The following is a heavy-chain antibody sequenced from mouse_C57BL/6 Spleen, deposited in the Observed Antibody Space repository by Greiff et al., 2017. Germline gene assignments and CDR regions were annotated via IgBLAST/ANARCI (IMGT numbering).Heavy chain of an antibody. CDR2: INPNNGGT. D-gene: IGHD6-5*01. Sequence: EVQLQQSGPELVKPGASVKISCKASGYTFTDYYMNWVKQSHGKSLEWIGDINPNNGGTSYNQKFKGKATLTVDKSSSTAYMEIRSLTSEDSAVYYCARSGLWGAMDYWGQGTSVTVSS. J-gene: IGHJ4*01. CDR3: ARSGLWGAMDY. CDR1: GYTFTDYY. V-gene: IGHV1-26*01.